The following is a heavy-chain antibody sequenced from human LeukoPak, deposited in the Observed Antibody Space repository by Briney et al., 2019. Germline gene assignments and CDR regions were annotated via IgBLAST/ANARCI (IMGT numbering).Heavy chain of an antibody. CDR3: ARSGVASGWVDY. V-gene: IGHV4-59*01. CDR1: GGSISSYY. J-gene: IGHJ4*02. D-gene: IGHD3-3*01. Sequence: SETLSLTCTVSGGSISSYYWSWIRQPPGKGLEWIGYIYYSGSTNYNPSLKSRVTISVDTSRNQFSLKLSSVTAADTAVYYCARSGVASGWVDYWGQGTLVTVSS. CDR2: IYYSGST.